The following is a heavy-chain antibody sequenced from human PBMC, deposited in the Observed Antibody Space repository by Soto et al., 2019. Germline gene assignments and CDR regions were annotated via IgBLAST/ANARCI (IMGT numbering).Heavy chain of an antibody. CDR3: ARGLSGYYGFDY. CDR1: GFTFSSYW. J-gene: IGHJ4*02. D-gene: IGHD5-12*01. Sequence: EVQLVESGGGLVQFGGSLRLSCAASGFTFSSYWMHWVRQVPGKGLVWVSRIKGDETNTGYADSVKGRFTISRDNVKNMLYLQMNSLRAEDTAVYYCARGLSGYYGFDYWGQGTLATVSP. V-gene: IGHV3-74*01. CDR2: IKGDETNT.